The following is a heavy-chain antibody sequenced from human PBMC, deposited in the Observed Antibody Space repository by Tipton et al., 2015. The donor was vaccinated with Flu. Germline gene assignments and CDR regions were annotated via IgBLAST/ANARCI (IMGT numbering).Heavy chain of an antibody. D-gene: IGHD2-2*01. V-gene: IGHV4-31*03. CDR1: GDSISSVDFY. Sequence: TLSLTCTVSGDSISSVDFYWSWLRQHPGKGLEWIGHIYSSGNTFYNSSLKSRVTISVDTSKNQFSLRLRSVTAADTAVYYCARDPSLGMPDYFDYWGQGTLVTVSS. CDR3: ARDPSLGMPDYFDY. CDR2: IYSSGNT. J-gene: IGHJ4*02.